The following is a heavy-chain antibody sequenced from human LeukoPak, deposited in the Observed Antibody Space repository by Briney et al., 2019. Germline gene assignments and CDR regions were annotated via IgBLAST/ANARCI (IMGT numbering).Heavy chain of an antibody. CDR3: ARRSDYDILTGYSNSRFDP. CDR1: GESFSGYY. CDR2: IHHSGST. J-gene: IGHJ5*02. Sequence: SESLSLTCAVYGESFSGYYWSWIREPPGKGREWIGEIHHSGSTNNNPSLKSRVTVSVDTSKNQFSLKLSSVTAADTAVYYCARRSDYDILTGYSNSRFDPWGQGTLVTVSS. V-gene: IGHV4-34*01. D-gene: IGHD3-9*01.